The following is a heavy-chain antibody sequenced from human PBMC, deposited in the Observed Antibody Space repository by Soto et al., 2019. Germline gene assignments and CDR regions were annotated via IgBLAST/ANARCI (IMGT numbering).Heavy chain of an antibody. CDR2: MNPNSGNT. CDR1: GYTFTSYD. D-gene: IGHD2-2*01. CDR3: ARGLFREGYCSSTSCYAMQNDY. V-gene: IGHV1-8*01. Sequence: ASVEVSCKASGYTFTSYDINWVRQATGQGLEWMGWMNPNSGNTGYAQKFQGRVTMTRNTSISTAYMELSSLRSEDTAVYYCARGLFREGYCSSTSCYAMQNDYWGQGTLVTVSS. J-gene: IGHJ4*02.